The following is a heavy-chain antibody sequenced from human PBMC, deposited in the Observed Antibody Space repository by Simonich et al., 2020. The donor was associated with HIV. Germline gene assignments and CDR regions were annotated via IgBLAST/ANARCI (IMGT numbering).Heavy chain of an antibody. CDR3: ARGFYKRLYYFDY. Sequence: QVQLQQWGAGLLKPSETLSLTCAVYGGSFSGYYWNWIRQPPGKGLEWIGEINHSGRTNYNPYLKSRVTISVDTSKNQFSLKLSSVTAADTAVYYCARGFYKRLYYFDYWGQGTLVTVSS. V-gene: IGHV4-34*01. J-gene: IGHJ4*02. D-gene: IGHD1-1*01. CDR1: GGSFSGYY. CDR2: INHSGRT.